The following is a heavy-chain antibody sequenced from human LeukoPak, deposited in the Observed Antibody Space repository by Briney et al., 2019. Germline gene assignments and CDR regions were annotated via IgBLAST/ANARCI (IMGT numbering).Heavy chain of an antibody. Sequence: GSLRLSCAASGFTFSSYGMHWVRQAPGKGLGWVAVIWYDGSNKYYADSVKGRFTISRDNSKNTLYLQMNSLRAEDTAVYYCARDHLGMVRGVIRYYYGMDVWGQGTTVTVSS. J-gene: IGHJ6*02. V-gene: IGHV3-33*01. CDR2: IWYDGSNK. CDR3: ARDHLGMVRGVIRYYYGMDV. CDR1: GFTFSSYG. D-gene: IGHD3-10*01.